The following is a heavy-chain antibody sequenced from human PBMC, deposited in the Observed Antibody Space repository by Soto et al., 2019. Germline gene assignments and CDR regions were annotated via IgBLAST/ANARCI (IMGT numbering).Heavy chain of an antibody. V-gene: IGHV3-33*01. J-gene: IGHJ4*02. D-gene: IGHD6-13*01. CDR1: GFTFSSYG. CDR3: ARDQGGARIAAAGTFDY. CDR2: IWYDGSNK. Sequence: QVQLVESGGGVVQPGRSLRLSCAASGFTFSSYGMHWVRQAPGKGLEWVAVIWYDGSNKYYADSVKGRFTISRDNSKNTLYLQMNSMRAEDTAVYYCARDQGGARIAAAGTFDYWGQGTLVTVSS.